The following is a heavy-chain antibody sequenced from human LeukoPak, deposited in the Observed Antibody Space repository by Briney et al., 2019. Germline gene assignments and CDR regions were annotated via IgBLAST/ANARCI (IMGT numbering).Heavy chain of an antibody. CDR2: ITQTGGTI. CDR3: AKEDYYGSGSYLGY. Sequence: GGSLRLSCAASGFTFSSYRMSWVRQTPGKGLEWLSYITQTGGTIYYADSVKGRFTISRDNSKNTVYIQMNSLRVEDTAVYYCAKEDYYGSGSYLGYWGQGTPVTVSS. D-gene: IGHD3-10*01. CDR1: GFTFSSYR. J-gene: IGHJ4*02. V-gene: IGHV3-48*01.